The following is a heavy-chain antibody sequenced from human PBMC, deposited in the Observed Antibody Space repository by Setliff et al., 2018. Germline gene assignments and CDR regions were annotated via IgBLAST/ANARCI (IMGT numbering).Heavy chain of an antibody. CDR2: LNNNGTNI. CDR3: VRDSGKFSFDF. Sequence: GGSLRLSCAASGFTFSTYGLNWVRQAPGKGLEWISYLNNNGTNIYYADSVRGRFTISRDNARDSLYLQMTSLTTEDTAVYYCVRDSGKFSFDFWGQGTLVTVSS. D-gene: IGHD1-26*01. V-gene: IGHV3-21*04. J-gene: IGHJ4*02. CDR1: GFTFSTYG.